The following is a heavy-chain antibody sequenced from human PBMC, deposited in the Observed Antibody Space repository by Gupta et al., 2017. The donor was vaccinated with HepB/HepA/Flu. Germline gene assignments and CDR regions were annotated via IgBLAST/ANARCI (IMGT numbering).Heavy chain of an antibody. Sequence: QVQLVESGGGVVQPGRSLRLSCAASGFTFSSYGMHWVRQAPGKGLEWVAVISYDGSNKYYADSVKGRFTISRDNSKNTLYLQMNSLRAEDTAVYYCAKERAGTPGEWGQGTLVTVSS. D-gene: IGHD1-7*01. CDR1: GFTFSSYG. V-gene: IGHV3-30*18. CDR2: ISYDGSNK. J-gene: IGHJ4*02. CDR3: AKERAGTPGE.